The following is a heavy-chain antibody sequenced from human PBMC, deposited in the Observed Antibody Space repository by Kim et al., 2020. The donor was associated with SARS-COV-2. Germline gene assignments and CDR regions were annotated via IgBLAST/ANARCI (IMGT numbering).Heavy chain of an antibody. CDR3: ARVSPHVLWFGY. Sequence: SETLSLTCTVSGGSISSGGYYWSWIRQHPGKGLEWIGYIYYSGSTYYNPSLKSRVTISVDTSKNQFSLKLSSVTAADTAVYYCARVSPHVLWFGYWGQGTLVTVSS. CDR1: GGSISSGGYY. D-gene: IGHD3-10*01. CDR2: IYYSGST. J-gene: IGHJ4*02. V-gene: IGHV4-31*03.